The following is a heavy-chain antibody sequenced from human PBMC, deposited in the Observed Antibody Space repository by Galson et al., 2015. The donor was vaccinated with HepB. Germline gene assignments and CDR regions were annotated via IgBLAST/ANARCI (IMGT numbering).Heavy chain of an antibody. V-gene: IGHV5-51*01. J-gene: IGHJ4*02. CDR1: GYSFTSYW. D-gene: IGHD3-22*01. CDR3: ARPRGNYESTIYYPHYFDY. Sequence: QSGAEVKKPGESLKISCKGSGYSFTSYWIGWVRQMPGKGLEWMGIIYPGDSDTTYSPSFQGQVTISADKSISTAYLLWSSLQASDTAMYYCARPRGNYESTIYYPHYFDYWGLGTLVTVSS. CDR2: IYPGDSDT.